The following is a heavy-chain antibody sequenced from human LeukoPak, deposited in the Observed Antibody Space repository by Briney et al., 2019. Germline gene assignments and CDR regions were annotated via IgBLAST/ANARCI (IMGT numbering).Heavy chain of an antibody. CDR3: TRYSSSSRNDY. J-gene: IGHJ4*02. D-gene: IGHD6-6*01. CDR1: GFTFGDYA. Sequence: PGGSLRLSCTASGFTFGDYAMSWVRQAPGKGLEWVGFIRSKAYGGTTEYAASVKGRFIISRDDSKSIAYLQMNSLKTEGTAVYYCTRYSSSSRNDYWGQGTLVTVSS. V-gene: IGHV3-49*04. CDR2: IRSKAYGGTT.